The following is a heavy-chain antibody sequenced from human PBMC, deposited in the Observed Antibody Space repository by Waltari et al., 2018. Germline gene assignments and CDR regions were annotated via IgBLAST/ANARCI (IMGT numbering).Heavy chain of an antibody. CDR2: RNPNSGDT. D-gene: IGHD3-22*01. CDR3: ARGRNAHAYNDYNWFDF. V-gene: IGHV1-8*02. CDR1: GYTFTTYE. Sequence: QVQLVQSGAEVVKPGASVRGSCTASGYTFTTYELNWMRQTAGQGLEWVGWRNPNSGDTAYAQKCQGRVTMTRSTSISTAYMELSSLTSEDTALYYCARGRNAHAYNDYNWFDFWGQGTLLTVSS. J-gene: IGHJ5*01.